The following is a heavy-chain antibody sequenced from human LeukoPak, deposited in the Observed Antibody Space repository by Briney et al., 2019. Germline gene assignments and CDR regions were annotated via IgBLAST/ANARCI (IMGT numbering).Heavy chain of an antibody. Sequence: GGSLRLSCAASGFTFSSYGMHWVRQAPGKGLEWVAVISYDGSNKYYADSVKGRFTISRDNSKNTLYLQMDSLRAEDTAVYYCARQWRELQLGYWGQGTLVTVSS. CDR2: ISYDGSNK. D-gene: IGHD1-26*01. V-gene: IGHV3-30*03. J-gene: IGHJ4*02. CDR3: ARQWRELQLGY. CDR1: GFTFSSYG.